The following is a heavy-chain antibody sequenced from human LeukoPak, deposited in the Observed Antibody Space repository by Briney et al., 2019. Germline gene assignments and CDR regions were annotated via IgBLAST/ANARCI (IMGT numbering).Heavy chain of an antibody. V-gene: IGHV1-69*13. CDR2: IIPIFGTA. CDR1: GGTFSSYA. J-gene: IGHJ5*02. CDR3: ARDIGDGKNWFDP. D-gene: IGHD1-26*01. Sequence: SVNLSCKASGGTFSSYAISWVRQAPGQGLEWMGGIIPIFGTASYAQKSQGRVTITADESTSTAYMELSSLRSEDTAVYYCARDIGDGKNWFDPWGQGTLVTVSS.